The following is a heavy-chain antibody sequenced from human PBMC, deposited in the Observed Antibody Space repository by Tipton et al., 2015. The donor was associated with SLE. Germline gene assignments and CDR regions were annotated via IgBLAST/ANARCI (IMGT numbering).Heavy chain of an antibody. D-gene: IGHD2-15*01. CDR1: GDSMSSSSYH. CDR3: ARALPPNYYYGLDV. CDR2: IYSTGST. Sequence: TLSLTCSVSGDSMSSSSYHWSWIRQPAGKGLEWIGHIYSTGSTNYNPSLAGRVTISVDKSTNHFSLRLNSVSAADTAVYYCARALPPNYYYGLDVWGPGTTVTVSS. V-gene: IGHV4-61*09. J-gene: IGHJ6*02.